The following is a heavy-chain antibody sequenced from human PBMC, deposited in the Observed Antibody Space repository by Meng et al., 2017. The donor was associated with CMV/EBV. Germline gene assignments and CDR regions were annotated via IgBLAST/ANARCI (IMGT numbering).Heavy chain of an antibody. CDR1: GFTFSSYS. CDR2: ISSSSSYI. V-gene: IGHV3-21*01. CDR3: ARNLIYCSSTSCYEGGAFDI. Sequence: GESLKISCAASGFTFSSYSMNWVRQAPGKGLEWVSSISSSSSYIYYADSVKGRFTISRDNAKNSLYLQMNSLRAEDTAVYYCARNLIYCSSTSCYEGGAFDIWGQGTMVTVSS. J-gene: IGHJ3*02. D-gene: IGHD2-2*01.